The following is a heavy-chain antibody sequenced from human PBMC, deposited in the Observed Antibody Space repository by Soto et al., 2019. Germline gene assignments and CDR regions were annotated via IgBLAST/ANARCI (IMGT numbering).Heavy chain of an antibody. J-gene: IGHJ4*02. D-gene: IGHD2-8*01. V-gene: IGHV4-59*02. CDR1: GASVSRYY. CDR3: ARRVSAYYDF. CDR2: LYSSGST. Sequence: QVQLQESGPGLMKPSETLSLTCTVSGASVSRYYVAWIRQSPGKGLEWIGFLYSSGSTNYNSSLKSRVTISVDTSKTQFSLRLSSVTAADTAVYYCARRVSAYYDFWGQGTRVTVSS.